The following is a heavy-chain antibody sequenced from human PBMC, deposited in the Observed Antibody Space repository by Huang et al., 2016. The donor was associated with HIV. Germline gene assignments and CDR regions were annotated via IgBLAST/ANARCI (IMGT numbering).Heavy chain of an antibody. CDR3: ARDPRIQSWLNFFDY. V-gene: IGHV3-74*01. CDR2: INSDGSST. CDR1: GFSISSYW. J-gene: IGHJ4*02. D-gene: IGHD3-22*01. Sequence: EVQLVESGGGLVQPGGSLRLSCAASGFSISSYWMHWVRQAPGKGLGWVSSINSDGSSTRYADSVKGRFTISRDNAKNTLYLQMNRLRAEDTAVYYCARDPRIQSWLNFFDYWGQGTLVSVSS.